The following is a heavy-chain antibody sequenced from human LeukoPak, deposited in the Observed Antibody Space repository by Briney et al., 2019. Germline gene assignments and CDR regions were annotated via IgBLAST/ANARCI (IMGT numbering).Heavy chain of an antibody. Sequence: PSETLSLTCAVYGGSFSGYYWSWIRQPPGKGLEWIGEINHSGSTNYSPSLKSRVTISVDTSKNQFSLKLSSVTAADTAVYYCARWSPSGYQYWGQGTLVTVSS. CDR3: ARWSPSGYQY. J-gene: IGHJ4*02. CDR1: GGSFSGYY. D-gene: IGHD3-22*01. V-gene: IGHV4-34*01. CDR2: INHSGST.